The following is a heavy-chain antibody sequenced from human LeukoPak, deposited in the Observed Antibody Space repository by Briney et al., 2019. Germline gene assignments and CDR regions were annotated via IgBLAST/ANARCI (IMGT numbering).Heavy chain of an antibody. Sequence: PGGSLRLSCAASGFTFTSYGMHWVRQTPGKGLEWVAVISYDGSNKYYADSVKGRFTISRDNSKNTLYLQMNSLRAEDTAVYYCARGATMIVVAPRSWGQGTLVTVSS. CDR1: GFTFTSYG. D-gene: IGHD3-22*01. V-gene: IGHV3-30*03. J-gene: IGHJ4*02. CDR2: ISYDGSNK. CDR3: ARGATMIVVAPRS.